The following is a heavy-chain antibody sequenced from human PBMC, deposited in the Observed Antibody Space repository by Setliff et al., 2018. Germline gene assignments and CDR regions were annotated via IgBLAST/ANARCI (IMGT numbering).Heavy chain of an antibody. J-gene: IGHJ3*02. CDR1: GYTFTSDD. CDR3: VRGGRAMGYCSGGTCLENAFDI. D-gene: IGHD2-15*01. V-gene: IGHV1-8*02. CDR2: MNPNSGNT. Sequence: GASVKVSCKASGYTFTSDDINWVRQATGQGLEWMGWMNPNSGNTGYAQKFQGRVTMTRNTSMSTAYMGLSSLRSEDTAIYYCVRGGRAMGYCSGGTCLENAFDIWGQGTMVTVSS.